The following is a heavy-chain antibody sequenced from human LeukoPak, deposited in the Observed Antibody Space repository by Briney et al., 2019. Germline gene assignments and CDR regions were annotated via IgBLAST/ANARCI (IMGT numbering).Heavy chain of an antibody. CDR3: ARGTYYYDGFDY. D-gene: IGHD3-22*01. CDR1: GGSISSGSYY. V-gene: IGHV4-61*02. J-gene: IGHJ4*02. CDR2: IYTSGST. Sequence: SETLSLTCTVPGGSISSGSYYWSWIRQPAGKGLEWIGRIYTSGSTNYNPSLKSRVTISVDTSKNQFSLKLSSVTAADTAVYYCARGTYYYDGFDYWGQGTLVTVSS.